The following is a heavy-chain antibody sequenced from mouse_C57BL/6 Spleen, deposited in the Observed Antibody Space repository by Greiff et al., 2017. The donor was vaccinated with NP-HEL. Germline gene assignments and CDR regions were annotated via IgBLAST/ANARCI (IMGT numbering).Heavy chain of an antibody. CDR3: ARSYYGSSYPSYWYFDV. D-gene: IGHD1-1*01. J-gene: IGHJ1*03. Sequence: VKLQQPGAELVKPGASVKMSCKASGYTFTSYWITWVKQRPGQGLEWIGDIYPGSGSTNYNEKFKSKATLTVDTSSSTAYMQLSSLTSEDSAVYYCARSYYGSSYPSYWYFDVWGTGTTVTVSS. V-gene: IGHV1-55*01. CDR2: IYPGSGST. CDR1: GYTFTSYW.